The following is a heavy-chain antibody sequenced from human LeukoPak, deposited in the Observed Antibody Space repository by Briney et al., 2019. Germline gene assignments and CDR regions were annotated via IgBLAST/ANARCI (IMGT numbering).Heavy chain of an antibody. D-gene: IGHD7-27*01. J-gene: IGHJ4*02. CDR3: ATVQLGTHFDY. CDR2: ISGSGSST. Sequence: LTGGSLRLSCAASGFTFSSYAMSWVRQAPGKGLEWVSAISGSGSSTYYADSVKGRFTISRDNSKNTLYLQMNSLRAEDTAVYYCATVQLGTHFDYWGQGTLVTVSS. V-gene: IGHV3-23*01. CDR1: GFTFSSYA.